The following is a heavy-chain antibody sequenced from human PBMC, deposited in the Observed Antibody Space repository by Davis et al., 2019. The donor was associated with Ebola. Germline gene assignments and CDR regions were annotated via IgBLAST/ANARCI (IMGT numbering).Heavy chain of an antibody. J-gene: IGHJ4*02. CDR2: INGGNDNT. CDR1: GYTFSTYA. D-gene: IGHD3-3*01. V-gene: IGHV1-3*01. CDR3: ARDGGTWSGFYGLLDY. Sequence: ASVKVSCKASGYTFSTYAMHWVRQAPGQRLEWMGWINGGNDNTKYSQKFQGRVTITRDTSATTAYMELSSLRSEDTAVYYCARDGGTWSGFYGLLDYWGQGTLVTVSS.